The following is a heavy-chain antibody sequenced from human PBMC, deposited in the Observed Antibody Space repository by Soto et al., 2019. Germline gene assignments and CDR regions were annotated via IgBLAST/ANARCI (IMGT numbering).Heavy chain of an antibody. Sequence: GGSLRLSCAASGFTFSSYWMSWVRQAPGKGLEWVANIKQDGSEKYYVDSVKGRFTISRDNAKNSLYLQMNSLRAEDTAVYYCARFHASNLWGSYRHFDYWGQGTLVTVSS. D-gene: IGHD3-16*02. V-gene: IGHV3-7*01. CDR1: GFTFSSYW. CDR3: ARFHASNLWGSYRHFDY. CDR2: IKQDGSEK. J-gene: IGHJ4*02.